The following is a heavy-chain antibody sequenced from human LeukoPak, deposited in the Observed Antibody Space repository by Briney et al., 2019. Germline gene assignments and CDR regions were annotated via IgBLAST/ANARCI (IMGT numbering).Heavy chain of an antibody. D-gene: IGHD3-10*01. V-gene: IGHV3-64*01. CDR1: GFTFSSYA. Sequence: PGGSLRLSCAASGFTFSSYAMHWVRQAPGKGLEYVSAISSNGGSTYYANSVKGRFTISRDNSKNTLYLQMGSLRAEDMAVYYCARSCRGSGSYYRSQGFDYWGQGTLVTVSS. CDR2: ISSNGGST. J-gene: IGHJ4*02. CDR3: ARSCRGSGSYYRSQGFDY.